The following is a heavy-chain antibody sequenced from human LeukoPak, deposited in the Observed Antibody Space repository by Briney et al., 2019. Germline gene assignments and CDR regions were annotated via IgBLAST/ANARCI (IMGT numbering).Heavy chain of an antibody. CDR2: IGGAT. J-gene: IGHJ4*02. CDR3: TRWRGTSKLHF. Sequence: GGSLRLSCATAGFTFGDYAIAWVRQAPGKGLECVGSIGGATEYAASVKGRFTVSRDDSRSTAYPQMNSLKIEATAVYYCTRWRGTSKLHFWGQGTLVTVSS. D-gene: IGHD3-3*01. CDR1: GFTFGDYA. V-gene: IGHV3-49*04.